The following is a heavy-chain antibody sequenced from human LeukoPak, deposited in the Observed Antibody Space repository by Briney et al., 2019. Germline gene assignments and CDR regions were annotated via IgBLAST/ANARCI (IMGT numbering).Heavy chain of an antibody. CDR2: IYYSGNT. D-gene: IGHD3-22*01. V-gene: IGHV4-59*01. J-gene: IGHJ2*01. Sequence: PSETLSLTCTVSCGSINSYYWSWIRQPPGKGLEGIGYIYYSGNTNYNPSLKSRVSISIDTSKNQLSLQLSSVPAADTAVYYCARDRDSSGLRDFDLWGRGTLVTVSA. CDR1: CGSINSYY. CDR3: ARDRDSSGLRDFDL.